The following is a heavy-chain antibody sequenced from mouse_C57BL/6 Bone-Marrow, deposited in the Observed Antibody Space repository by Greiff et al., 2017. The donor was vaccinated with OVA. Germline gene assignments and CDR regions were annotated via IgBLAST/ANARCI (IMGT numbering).Heavy chain of an antibody. J-gene: IGHJ3*01. CDR2: IYPGNSDT. CDR3: TSGYGSDWFAY. Sequence: VQLQQSGTVLARPGASVKMSCKTSGYTFTSYWMHWVKQRPGQGLEWIGAIYPGNSDTSYNQKFKGKAKLTAVTSASTAYMALSSLTNEDSAVYYGTSGYGSDWFAYWGQGTLVTVSA. V-gene: IGHV1-5*01. CDR1: GYTFTSYW. D-gene: IGHD1-1*01.